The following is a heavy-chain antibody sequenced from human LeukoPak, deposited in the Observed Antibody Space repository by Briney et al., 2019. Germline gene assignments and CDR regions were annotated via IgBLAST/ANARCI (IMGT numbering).Heavy chain of an antibody. CDR3: ARLTPTTLSLYYYYMDV. Sequence: SGTLSPTCAVSGGSISSGNWWSWVRQPPGKGLEWIGEIYHNGNANYNPSLKSRVTISVDKSINQFSLKVTSVTAADTAVYYCARLTPTTLSLYYYYMDVWGKGTTVTVSS. D-gene: IGHD2/OR15-2a*01. CDR1: GGSISSGNW. J-gene: IGHJ6*03. CDR2: IYHNGNA. V-gene: IGHV4-4*02.